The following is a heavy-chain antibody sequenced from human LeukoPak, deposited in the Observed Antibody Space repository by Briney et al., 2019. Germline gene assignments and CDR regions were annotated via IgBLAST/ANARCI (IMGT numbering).Heavy chain of an antibody. CDR2: ISYDGSKK. D-gene: IGHD5-18*01. J-gene: IGHJ4*02. V-gene: IGHV3-30-3*01. CDR1: GFTFSSYA. Sequence: PGRSLRLSCACSGFTFSSYAMHWVRQAPGKGLEWVAVISYDGSKKYYADSVKGRFTISRDNSKNTLYLQMNSLRAEDTTVYYCARDFSYSPNALDYWGREPWSPSPQ. CDR3: ARDFSYSPNALDY.